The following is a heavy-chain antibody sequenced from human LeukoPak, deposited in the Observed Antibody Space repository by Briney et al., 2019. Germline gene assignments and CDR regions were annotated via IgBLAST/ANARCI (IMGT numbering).Heavy chain of an antibody. Sequence: ASVKVSCKVSGYTLTELSMHWVRQAPGKGLEWMGGFDPEDGETIYAQKFQGRVTMTEDTSTDTAYMELSSLRSEDTAVYYCATALGAQRVGDRLEHYYYYMDVWGKGTTVTISS. V-gene: IGHV1-24*01. CDR1: GYTLTELS. CDR2: FDPEDGET. D-gene: IGHD1-1*01. CDR3: ATALGAQRVGDRLEHYYYYMDV. J-gene: IGHJ6*03.